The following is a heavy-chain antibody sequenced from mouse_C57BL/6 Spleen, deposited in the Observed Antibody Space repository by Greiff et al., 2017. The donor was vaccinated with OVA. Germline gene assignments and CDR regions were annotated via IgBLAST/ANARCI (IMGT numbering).Heavy chain of an antibody. CDR2: ISSGGSYT. CDR3: ARHLGKDFDY. Sequence: EVKLVESGGDLVKPGGSLKLSCAASGFTFSSYGMSWVRQTPDKRLEWVATISSGGSYTYYPDSVKGRFTISRDNAKNTLYLQMSSLKSEDTAMYYCARHLGKDFDYWGQGTTLTVSS. J-gene: IGHJ2*01. D-gene: IGHD4-1*01. CDR1: GFTFSSYG. V-gene: IGHV5-6*01.